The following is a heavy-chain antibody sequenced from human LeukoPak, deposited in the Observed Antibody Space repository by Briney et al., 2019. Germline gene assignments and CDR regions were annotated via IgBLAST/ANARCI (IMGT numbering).Heavy chain of an antibody. CDR2: ISSSLTYT. J-gene: IGHJ4*02. CDR1: GLTFSSYG. D-gene: IGHD3-22*01. V-gene: IGHV3-21*05. Sequence: GRSLRLSCAASGLTFSSYGIGWVRPQAGKGMEWVSYISSSLTYTNYADSVKGRFTISRDNAKNSLYLQMNSLRAEDTAVYYCARLLGGMIVAAYWGQGTLVSVSS. CDR3: ARLLGGMIVAAY.